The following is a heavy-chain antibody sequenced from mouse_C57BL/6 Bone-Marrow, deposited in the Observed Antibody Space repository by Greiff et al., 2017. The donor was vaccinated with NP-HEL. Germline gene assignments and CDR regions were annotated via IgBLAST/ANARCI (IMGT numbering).Heavy chain of an antibody. J-gene: IGHJ4*01. CDR3: ARHYYGSRPWAMDY. V-gene: IGHV5-6*01. CDR1: GFTFSSYG. CDR2: ISSGGSYT. D-gene: IGHD1-1*01. Sequence: EVKLVESGGDLVKPGGSLKLSCAASGFTFSSYGMSWVRQTPDKRLEWVATISSGGSYTYYPDSVKGRFTISRDNAKNTLYLQMSSLKSEDTAMYYCARHYYGSRPWAMDYWGQGTSVTVSS.